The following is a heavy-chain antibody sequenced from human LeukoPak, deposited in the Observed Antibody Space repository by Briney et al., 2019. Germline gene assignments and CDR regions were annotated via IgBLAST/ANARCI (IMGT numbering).Heavy chain of an antibody. V-gene: IGHV5-51*01. Sequence: GESLKISCKGSGYSFTDYWIAWVRQTPGKGLEWMGIIYPGDSDTRNSPSFQGQVTISADKSISTAYLQWSSLKASDTAMYYCARLGPHIIVEEGGLPMDVWGKGTPVTVSS. CDR3: ARLGPHIIVEEGGLPMDV. J-gene: IGHJ6*04. CDR1: GYSFTDYW. CDR2: IYPGDSDT. D-gene: IGHD3-22*01.